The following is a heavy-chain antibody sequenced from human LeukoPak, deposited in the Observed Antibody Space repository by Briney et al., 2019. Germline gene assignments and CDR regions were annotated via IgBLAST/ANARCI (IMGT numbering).Heavy chain of an antibody. J-gene: IGHJ2*01. CDR2: INPNSGGT. D-gene: IGHD3-3*01. CDR1: GYTFTGYY. V-gene: IGHV1-2*02. Sequence: GASVKVSCKASGYTFTGYYMHWVRQAPGQGLEWMGWINPNSGGTNYAQKFQGRVTMTRDTSISTACMELSRLRSDDTAVYYCARSYYDFWSGSTSNWYFDLWGRGTLVTVSS. CDR3: ARSYYDFWSGSTSNWYFDL.